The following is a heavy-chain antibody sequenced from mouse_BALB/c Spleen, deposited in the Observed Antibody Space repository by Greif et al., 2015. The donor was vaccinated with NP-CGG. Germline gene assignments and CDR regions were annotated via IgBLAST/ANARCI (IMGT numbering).Heavy chain of an antibody. V-gene: IGHV14-4*02. D-gene: IGHD1-1*01. CDR1: GFNIKDYY. CDR3: NPVVEGFAY. Sequence: VQLQQSGAELVRSGASVKLSCTASGFNIKDYYMHWVKQRPEQGLEWIGWIDPENGDTEYAPKFQGKATMTADTSSNTAYLQLSSLTSEDTAVYYCNPVVEGFAYWGQGTLVTVSA. J-gene: IGHJ3*01. CDR2: IDPENGDT.